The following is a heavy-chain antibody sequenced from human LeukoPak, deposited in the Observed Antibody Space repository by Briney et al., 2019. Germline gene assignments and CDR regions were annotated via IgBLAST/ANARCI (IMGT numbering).Heavy chain of an antibody. J-gene: IGHJ6*03. V-gene: IGHV4-61*02. CDR1: GGSISSGSYY. CDR2: IYTSGST. CDR3: ARGRRITIFGVADRYYMDV. Sequence: SETLSLTCTVSGGSISSGSYYWSWIRQPAGKGLEWIGRIYTSGSTNHNPSLKSRVTISVDTSKNQFSLKLSSVTAADTAVYYCARGRRITIFGVADRYYMDVWGKGTTVTVSS. D-gene: IGHD3-3*01.